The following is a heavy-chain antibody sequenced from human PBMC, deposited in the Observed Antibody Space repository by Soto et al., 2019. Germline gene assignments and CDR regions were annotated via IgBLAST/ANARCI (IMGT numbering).Heavy chain of an antibody. Sequence: SYPLSLTCTVSGGCISSGGYYWSWIRQHPVKGLEWIGYIYYSGSTYYNPSLKSRVTISLHTSKNQFSLKLSSVTAADTAVYYCARGASNYYGMDVWGQGTTVTVSS. CDR3: ARGASNYYGMDV. V-gene: IGHV4-31*03. J-gene: IGHJ6*02. CDR2: IYYSGST. D-gene: IGHD6-6*01. CDR1: GGCISSGGYY.